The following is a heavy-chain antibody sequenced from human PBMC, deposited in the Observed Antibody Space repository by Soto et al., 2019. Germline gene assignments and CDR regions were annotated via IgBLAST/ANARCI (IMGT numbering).Heavy chain of an antibody. CDR3: ASWPYCTNRVCPDNWFDP. D-gene: IGHD2-8*01. Sequence: GASVKVSCKASGYSFTGNSMHWVRQAPGQGLEWMGWMNPNSGNTGYAQKFQGRVTMTRNTSISTAYMELSSLRSEDTAVYYCASWPYCTNRVCPDNWFDPWGQGTLVNVSS. CDR1: GYSFTGNS. V-gene: IGHV1-8*02. J-gene: IGHJ5*02. CDR2: MNPNSGNT.